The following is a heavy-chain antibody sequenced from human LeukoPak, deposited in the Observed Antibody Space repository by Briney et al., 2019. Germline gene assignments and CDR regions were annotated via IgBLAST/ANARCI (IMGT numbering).Heavy chain of an antibody. D-gene: IGHD3-10*01. V-gene: IGHV3-21*01. Sequence: GGSLRLSCAASGFTFSSYSMNWVRQAPGKGLEWVSSISSSSSYIYYADSVKGRFTISRDNAKNSLYLQMNSLRAEDTAVYYCARDPKWFGELLPLYYFDYWGQGTLVTVPS. J-gene: IGHJ4*02. CDR3: ARDPKWFGELLPLYYFDY. CDR2: ISSSSSYI. CDR1: GFTFSSYS.